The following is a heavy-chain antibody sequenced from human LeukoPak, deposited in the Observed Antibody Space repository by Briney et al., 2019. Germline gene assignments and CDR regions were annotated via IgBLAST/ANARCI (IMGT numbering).Heavy chain of an antibody. Sequence: GGPLRLSCAASGFTFSSYAMSWVRQAPGKGLEWVSAISGGGGTTYYADSVKGRFTISRDNSKNTLYLQMSSLRAEDTAVYYCAKGGSSSSRNWFDPWGQGTLVTVSS. D-gene: IGHD6-6*01. CDR1: GFTFSSYA. J-gene: IGHJ5*02. V-gene: IGHV3-23*01. CDR3: AKGGSSSSRNWFDP. CDR2: ISGGGGTT.